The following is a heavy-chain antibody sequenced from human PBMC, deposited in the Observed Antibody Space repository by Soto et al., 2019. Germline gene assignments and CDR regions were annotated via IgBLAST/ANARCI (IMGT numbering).Heavy chain of an antibody. V-gene: IGHV1-18*01. CDR2: ISPFNGHT. Sequence: QVQLVQSGGELKKPGASVKVSCKPSGYTFTNYVISWVRRAPGQGLEWMGWISPFNGHTKYAQKVQGRVTLTTDTSTSTAYMELRSLIYDDTAVYYCARDAGSESYLAYWGQGTLVTVSS. CDR3: ARDAGSESYLAY. CDR1: GYTFTNYV. D-gene: IGHD1-26*01. J-gene: IGHJ4*02.